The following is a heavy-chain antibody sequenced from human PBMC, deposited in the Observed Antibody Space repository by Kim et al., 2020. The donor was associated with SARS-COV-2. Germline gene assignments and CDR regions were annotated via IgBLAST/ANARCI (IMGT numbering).Heavy chain of an antibody. J-gene: IGHJ4*02. CDR3: ARGGIAAAGTGYFGY. D-gene: IGHD6-13*01. V-gene: IGHV3-11*01. Sequence: SVRGRFTNSRDNAKNSLYRQMNSRRAEETAVYYCARGGIAAAGTGYFGYWGQGTLVTVSS.